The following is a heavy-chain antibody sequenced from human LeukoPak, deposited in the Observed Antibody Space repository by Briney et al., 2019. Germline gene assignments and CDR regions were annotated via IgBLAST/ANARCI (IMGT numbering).Heavy chain of an antibody. CDR1: GFTFGDYA. D-gene: IGHD5-18*01. V-gene: IGHV3-49*03. Sequence: PGRSLRLSCTASGFTFGDYAMSWFRQAPGKGLEWVGFIRSKAYGGTTEYAASVKGRFTISRDDSKSIAYLQMNSLKTEDTAVYYCTRDRLDTAMAEDAFDIWGQGTMVTVSS. CDR2: IRSKAYGGTT. CDR3: TRDRLDTAMAEDAFDI. J-gene: IGHJ3*02.